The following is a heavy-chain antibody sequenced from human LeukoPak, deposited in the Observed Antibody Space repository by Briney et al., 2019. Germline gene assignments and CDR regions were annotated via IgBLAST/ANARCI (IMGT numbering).Heavy chain of an antibody. CDR3: ARVSAGIAARPDYFDY. D-gene: IGHD6-6*01. CDR2: ISGNGGST. V-gene: IGHV3-64*01. Sequence: PGGSLRLSCAASGFTFSSYAMHWVRQAPGKGLEYVSAISGNGGSTYYANSVKGRFTISRDNSKNTLYLQMGSLRAEDMAVYYCARVSAGIAARPDYFDYWGQGTLVTVSS. CDR1: GFTFSSYA. J-gene: IGHJ4*02.